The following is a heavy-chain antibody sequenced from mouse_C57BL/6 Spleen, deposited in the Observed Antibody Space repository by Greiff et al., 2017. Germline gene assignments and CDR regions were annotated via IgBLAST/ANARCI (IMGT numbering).Heavy chain of an antibody. CDR1: GYTFTEYT. J-gene: IGHJ3*01. V-gene: IGHV1-62-2*01. Sequence: QVQLQQSGAELVKPGASVKLSCKASGYTFTEYTIHWVKQRSGQGLEWIGWFYPGSGSIKYNEKFKDKATLTADKYSSTVYMELSRLTSEDSAVYFCARHEDHGYSNLSWFAYWGQGTLVTVSA. CDR2: FYPGSGSI. CDR3: ARHEDHGYSNLSWFAY. D-gene: IGHD2-5*01.